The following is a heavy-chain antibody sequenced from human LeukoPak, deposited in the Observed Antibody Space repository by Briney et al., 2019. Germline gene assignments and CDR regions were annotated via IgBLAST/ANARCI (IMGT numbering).Heavy chain of an antibody. CDR2: ISSSSSYI. V-gene: IGHV3-21*01. CDR1: GFTFSSYS. CDR3: ARGMPSSVGFDY. J-gene: IGHJ4*02. D-gene: IGHD3-22*01. Sequence: GGSLRLSCAASGFTFSSYSMNWVRQAPGKGLEWVSSISSSSSYIYYADSVKGRFTISRDNAKNSLYLQMNSLRAEDTAVYYCARGMPSSVGFDYWGQGTLVTVSS.